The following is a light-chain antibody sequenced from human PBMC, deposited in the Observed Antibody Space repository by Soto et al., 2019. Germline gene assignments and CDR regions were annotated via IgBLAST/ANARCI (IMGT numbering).Light chain of an antibody. CDR2: GAS. CDR1: QSVSNNY. Sequence: ESMLTQSQGTLSLSPGERATLSCRASQSVSNNYLAWYQQKPGQAPRLLIYGASNRATGIPDRFSGSGSGTDFTLTISRLEPEDFAVYYCQQYGSSGTFGQGTKVEIK. J-gene: IGKJ1*01. CDR3: QQYGSSGT. V-gene: IGKV3-20*01.